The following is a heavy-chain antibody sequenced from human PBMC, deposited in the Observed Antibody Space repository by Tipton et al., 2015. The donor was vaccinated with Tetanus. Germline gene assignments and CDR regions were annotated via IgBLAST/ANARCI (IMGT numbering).Heavy chain of an antibody. CDR3: ARANYDFPNKGPFDF. J-gene: IGHJ4*02. CDR2: ISPSGRS. CDR1: GGSIRSGDHQ. V-gene: IGHV4-61*08. Sequence: TLSLTCTVSGGSIRSGDHQWNWIRQPPGKGLEWLAYISPSGRSNSNYSLKSRITISQDKSKNQFSPKLTSVTAADTAVYYCARANYDFPNKGPFDFWGQGILVIVSS. D-gene: IGHD3-3*01.